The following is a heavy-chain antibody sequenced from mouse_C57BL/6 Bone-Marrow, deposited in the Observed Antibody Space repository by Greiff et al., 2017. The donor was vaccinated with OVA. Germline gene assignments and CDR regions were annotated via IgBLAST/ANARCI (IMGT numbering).Heavy chain of an antibody. J-gene: IGHJ2*01. D-gene: IGHD2-4*01. CDR2: IDPENGGT. CDR1: GFNIKDYY. Sequence: VHVKQSGAELVRPGASVKLSCTASGFNIKDYYMHWVKQRPEQGLEWIGWIDPENGGTEYDAKFQGKATITADTSSNTAYLQLSSLTSEDTAVYYCTTPGVYYDYGETCWGQGTTLTVSS. CDR3: TTPGVYYDYGETC. V-gene: IGHV14-4*01.